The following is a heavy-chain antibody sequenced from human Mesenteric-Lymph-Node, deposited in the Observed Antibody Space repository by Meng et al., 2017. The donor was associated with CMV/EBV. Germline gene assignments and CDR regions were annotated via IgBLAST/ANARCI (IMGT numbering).Heavy chain of an antibody. CDR1: GFTFSNAW. J-gene: IGHJ4*02. D-gene: IGHD1-1*01. CDR3: TAGTTGTTGDY. CDR2: IKSKTDGGTT. Sequence: GESLKISCAASGFTFSNAWMSWVRQAPGKGLEWVGRIKSKTDGGTTDYAAPVKGRFTISRDDSKNTLDLQMNSLKTEDTAVYYCTAGTTGTTGDYWGQGTLVTVSS. V-gene: IGHV3-15*01.